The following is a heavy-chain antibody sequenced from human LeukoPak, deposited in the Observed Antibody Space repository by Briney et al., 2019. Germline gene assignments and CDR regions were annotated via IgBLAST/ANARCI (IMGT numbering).Heavy chain of an antibody. D-gene: IGHD5-12*01. J-gene: IGHJ3*02. CDR3: ARSQLRRRQDIVATITAFDI. V-gene: IGHV4-39*07. Sequence: SETLSLTCTVSGGSISSSSYYWGWIRQPPGKGLEWIGSIYYSGSTYYNPSLKSRVTISVDTSKNQFSLKLSSVTAADTAVYYCARSQLRRRQDIVATITAFDIWGQGTMVTVSS. CDR2: IYYSGST. CDR1: GGSISSSSYY.